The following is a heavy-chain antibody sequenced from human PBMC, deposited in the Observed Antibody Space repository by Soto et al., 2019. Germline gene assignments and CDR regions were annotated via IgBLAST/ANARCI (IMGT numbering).Heavy chain of an antibody. D-gene: IGHD1-26*01. CDR3: ARGRVDGGELDL. CDR1: GFTFRTYG. CDR2: IWYDASNK. Sequence: VQLVESGGGVVQPGRSLRLSCAASGFTFRTYGMYWVRQAPGKGREWVAVIWYDASNKYYADSVKGRFTISRDNSENTLYLQMNSLRAEDTAVYYCARGRVDGGELDLWGQGTLVTVSS. V-gene: IGHV3-33*01. J-gene: IGHJ4*02.